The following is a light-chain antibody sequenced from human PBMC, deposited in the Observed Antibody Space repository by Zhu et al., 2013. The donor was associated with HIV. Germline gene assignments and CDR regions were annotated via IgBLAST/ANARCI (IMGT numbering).Light chain of an antibody. CDR3: QQYNSYWT. CDR2: DAD. V-gene: IGKV1-33*01. J-gene: IGKJ1*01. CDR1: QDISLH. Sequence: DIQMTQSPSSLSASVGDRVTITCQASQDISLHLNWYQQKPGKAPQLLISDADKLESGVPSRFSGSGSGTDFTLTIDSLQPDDFATYYCQQYNSYWTFGPRD.